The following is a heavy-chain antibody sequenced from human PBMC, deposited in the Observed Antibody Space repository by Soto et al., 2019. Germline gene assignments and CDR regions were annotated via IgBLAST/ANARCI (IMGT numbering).Heavy chain of an antibody. D-gene: IGHD5-18*01. CDR2: ISAYNGNT. CDR3: ARDGVDTATGYYYGMDV. V-gene: IGHV1-18*01. Sequence: QVQLVQSGAEVKKPGASVKVSCKASGYTFTSYGISWVRQAPGQGLEWMGWISAYNGNTNYAQKLQGRVTMTTDPPTSTASMELRSLISDDTAVYYCARDGVDTATGYYYGMDVWGQGTTVSVSS. CDR1: GYTFTSYG. J-gene: IGHJ6*02.